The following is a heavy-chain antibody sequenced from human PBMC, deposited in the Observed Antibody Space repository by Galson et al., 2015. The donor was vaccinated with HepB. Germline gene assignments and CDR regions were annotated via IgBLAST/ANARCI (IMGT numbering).Heavy chain of an antibody. CDR2: ISSSSSYT. V-gene: IGHV3-11*06. D-gene: IGHD3-10*01. CDR3: ARGRGFGETVDY. J-gene: IGHJ4*02. CDR1: GFTFSDYY. Sequence: SLRLSCAASGFTFSDYYMSWIRQAPGKGLEWVSYISSSSSYTNYADSVKGRFTISRDNAKNSLYLQMNSLRAEDTAVYYCARGRGFGETVDYWGQGTLVTVSS.